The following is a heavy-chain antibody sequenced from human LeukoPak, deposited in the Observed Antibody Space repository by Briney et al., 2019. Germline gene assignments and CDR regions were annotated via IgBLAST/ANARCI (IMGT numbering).Heavy chain of an antibody. V-gene: IGHV1-18*01. Sequence: ASVKVSCKASGYTFTSYGISWVRQAPGQGLEWMGWISAYNGNTNYAQKLQGRVTMTTDTSTSTAYMELRSLRSDDTAVYYCARVGLDFWSGYLDYFDYWGQGTLVTASS. CDR2: ISAYNGNT. J-gene: IGHJ4*02. CDR3: ARVGLDFWSGYLDYFDY. CDR1: GYTFTSYG. D-gene: IGHD3-3*01.